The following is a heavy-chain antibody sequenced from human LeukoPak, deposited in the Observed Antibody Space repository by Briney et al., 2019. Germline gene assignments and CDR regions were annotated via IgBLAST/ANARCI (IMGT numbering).Heavy chain of an antibody. D-gene: IGHD6-6*01. CDR1: GFTFSSYA. CDR2: ISGSGGST. J-gene: IGHJ4*02. CDR3: AKDGSSSGLFDY. Sequence: GGSLRLSCAVSGFTFSSYAMSWARQAPGKGLEWVSAISGSGGSTYYADSVKGRLTISRDNSKNTLYLQMNSLRAEDTAVYYCAKDGSSSGLFDYWGQGTLVTVSS. V-gene: IGHV3-23*01.